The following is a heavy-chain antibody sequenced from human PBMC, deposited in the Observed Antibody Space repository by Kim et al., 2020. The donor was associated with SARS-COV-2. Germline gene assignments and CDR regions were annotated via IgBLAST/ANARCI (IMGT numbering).Heavy chain of an antibody. Sequence: RYSPSLRGQVTISADKAIRTAYLQWSSLKASDTAMYYCARLVQLVRFMDVWGQGTTVTVSS. J-gene: IGHJ6*02. CDR3: ARLVQLVRFMDV. D-gene: IGHD6-6*01. V-gene: IGHV5-51*01.